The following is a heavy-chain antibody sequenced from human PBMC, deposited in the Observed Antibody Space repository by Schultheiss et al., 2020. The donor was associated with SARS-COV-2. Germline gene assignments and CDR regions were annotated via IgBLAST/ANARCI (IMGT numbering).Heavy chain of an antibody. CDR2: IYYSGDT. D-gene: IGHD5-18*01. CDR3: ARGYRYFYYAMDV. Sequence: SGPTLVKPTQTLTLTCTFSGFSLTTTGVAVGWIRQHPGKGLEWIGYIYYSGDTSYNPSLKSRVTISGDTSKNQFSLKMSSVTAADTAVYYCARGYRYFYYAMDVWGQGTTVTVSS. V-gene: IGHV4-31*02. J-gene: IGHJ6*02. CDR1: GFSLTTTGVA.